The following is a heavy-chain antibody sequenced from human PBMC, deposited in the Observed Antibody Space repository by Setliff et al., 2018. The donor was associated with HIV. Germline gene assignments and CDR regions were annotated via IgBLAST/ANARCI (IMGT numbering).Heavy chain of an antibody. V-gene: IGHV4-61*05. J-gene: IGHJ4*02. D-gene: IGHD6-19*01. CDR1: GGSLIGSSFQ. CDR3: ASTGYSSGWSFDY. Sequence: SEILSLTCTVSGGSLIGSSFQSSWIRQTPGKGLEWIADIAYSGTTMYTNYNPSLKSRVTISVDTSKNQFSLKLSSVTAADTAVYYCASTGYSSGWSFDYWGQGTLVTVSS. CDR2: IAYSGTT.